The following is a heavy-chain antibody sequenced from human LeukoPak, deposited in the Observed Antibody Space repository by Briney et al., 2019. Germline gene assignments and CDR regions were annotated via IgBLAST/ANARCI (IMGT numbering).Heavy chain of an antibody. V-gene: IGHV3-30*03. CDR3: ARELVDTAMDYYYYGMDV. CDR2: ISFDGSNK. CDR1: GFSFSSSG. J-gene: IGHJ6*02. D-gene: IGHD5-18*01. Sequence: AGGSLRLSCAASGFSFSSSGMHWVRQAPGKGLEWVAVISFDGSNKYHAGSVKGRFTISRDNSKNTLYLQMNSLRAEDTAVYYCARELVDTAMDYYYYGMDVWGQGTTVTVSS.